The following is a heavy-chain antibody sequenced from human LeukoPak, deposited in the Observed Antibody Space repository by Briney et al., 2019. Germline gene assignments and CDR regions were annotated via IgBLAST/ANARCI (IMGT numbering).Heavy chain of an antibody. J-gene: IGHJ4*02. Sequence: PGGSLRLPCAASGFTFSNYAMNWVRQAPGKGLEWVSDISGSGDITYYAESVKGRFTISRDNSKNTLYLQMNSLRAEDTAVFYCAKHRVAVSGVAQFDYWGGGPRVTVSS. CDR1: GFTFSNYA. D-gene: IGHD6-19*01. CDR2: ISGSGDIT. V-gene: IGHV3-23*01. CDR3: AKHRVAVSGVAQFDY.